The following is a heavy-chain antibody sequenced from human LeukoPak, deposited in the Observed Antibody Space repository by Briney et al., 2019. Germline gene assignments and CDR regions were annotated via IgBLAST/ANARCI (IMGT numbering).Heavy chain of an antibody. CDR3: ARSSDFWSGQEDY. J-gene: IGHJ4*02. Sequence: GESLKISCKGSGYSFTSYWIGWVRQMPGKGLEWRGIIFSGDSDTRYSPSFQGQVTISADKSISTAYLQWSTLKASDTAMYYCARSSDFWSGQEDYWGQGTLVTVSS. V-gene: IGHV5-51*01. CDR1: GYSFTSYW. CDR2: IFSGDSDT. D-gene: IGHD3-3*01.